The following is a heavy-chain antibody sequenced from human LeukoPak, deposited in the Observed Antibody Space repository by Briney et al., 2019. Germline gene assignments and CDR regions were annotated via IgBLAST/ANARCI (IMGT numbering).Heavy chain of an antibody. V-gene: IGHV3-33*01. CDR2: IWYDGSNK. CDR3: ARDLGGMDV. Sequence: PGGSLRLSCAASGFTFSSYGMHWVRQAPGKGLEWVAVIWYDGSNKYYPDSVKGRFTISRDDSKNTLYLQMDSLRAEDAAVYYCARDLGGMDVWGQGTTVTVSS. J-gene: IGHJ6*02. CDR1: GFTFSSYG.